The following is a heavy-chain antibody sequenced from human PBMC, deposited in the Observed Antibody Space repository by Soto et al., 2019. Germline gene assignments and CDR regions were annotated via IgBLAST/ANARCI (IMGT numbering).Heavy chain of an antibody. V-gene: IGHV1-69*01. CDR1: GVTFSSYA. D-gene: IGHD6-19*01. CDR3: ERDGGSHFERLVRRLDY. J-gene: IGHJ4*02. Sequence: QVQLVQSGAEVKKPGSSVKVSCKASGVTFSSYAISWVRQAPGQGLEWMGGIIPIFGTANYAQKFQGRVTITADESTSTAYMELSSLRSEDTAVYYCERDGGSHFERLVRRLDYWGQGTLVTVSS. CDR2: IIPIFGTA.